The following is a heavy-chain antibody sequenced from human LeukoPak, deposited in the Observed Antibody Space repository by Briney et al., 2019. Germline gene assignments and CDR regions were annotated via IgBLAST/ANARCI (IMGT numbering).Heavy chain of an antibody. CDR1: GGSISSSSYY. CDR3: ARPEPFDP. J-gene: IGHJ5*02. Sequence: PSETLSLTCTVSGGSISSSSYYWGWIRQPPGKGLEWIGSIYYSGSTYYNPSLKSRVTISVDTSKNQFSLKLSSVTAADTAVYYCARPEPFDPWGQGTLVTVSS. D-gene: IGHD1-26*01. CDR2: IYYSGST. V-gene: IGHV4-39*01.